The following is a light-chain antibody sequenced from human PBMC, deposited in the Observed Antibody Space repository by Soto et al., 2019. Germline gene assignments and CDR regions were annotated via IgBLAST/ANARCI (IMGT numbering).Light chain of an antibody. V-gene: IGKV3-15*01. CDR3: QQYNTWQET. CDR1: QSISSN. CDR2: GAF. J-gene: IGKJ3*01. Sequence: EIVMTQSPATLSVSPGERATLSCRASQSISSNLAWYQRKPGQAPRLLIYGAFTRATGIPARFSGSGSGTEFTLTISSLQSEDFAVYYCQQYNTWQETFGPGTTVEMK.